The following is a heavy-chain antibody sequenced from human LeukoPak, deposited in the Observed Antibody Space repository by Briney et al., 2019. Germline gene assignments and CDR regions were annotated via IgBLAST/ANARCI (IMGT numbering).Heavy chain of an antibody. CDR1: GFTFSSYE. Sequence: GGSLRLSCAASGFTFSSYEMNWVRQAPGKGLEWVSYISSSGSTIYYADSVKGRFTISRDNAKNSLYLQMNSLRAEDTAVYYCARAYYDYVWGSYGFDYWGQGTLVTVSS. J-gene: IGHJ4*02. CDR2: ISSSGSTI. CDR3: ARAYYDYVWGSYGFDY. D-gene: IGHD3-16*01. V-gene: IGHV3-48*03.